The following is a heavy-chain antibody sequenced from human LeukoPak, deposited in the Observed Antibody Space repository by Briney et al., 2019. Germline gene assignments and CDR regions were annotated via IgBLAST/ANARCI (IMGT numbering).Heavy chain of an antibody. Sequence: SVKVSCKTSGGTFNNSAISWERHPPGQGLEWLGGIMPLFGTAGYAQKFQGRFTITKDESTRTVYLELTSLTSDDTAVYYCARDVHGDYGSGWFDPWGQGTLVSVSS. J-gene: IGHJ5*02. V-gene: IGHV1-69*05. CDR2: IMPLFGTA. CDR1: GGTFNNSA. D-gene: IGHD4-17*01. CDR3: ARDVHGDYGSGWFDP.